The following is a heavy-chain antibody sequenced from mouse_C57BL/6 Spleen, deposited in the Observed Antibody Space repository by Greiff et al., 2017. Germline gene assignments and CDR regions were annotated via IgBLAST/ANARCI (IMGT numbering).Heavy chain of an antibody. V-gene: IGHV1-26*01. D-gene: IGHD1-1*01. CDR1: GYTFTDYY. J-gene: IGHJ2*01. Sequence: EVQLQQSGPELVKPGASVKISCKASGYTFTDYYMNWVKQSHGKSLEWIGDINPNNGGTSYNQKFKGKATLTVDKSSSTAYMELRSLTSEDSAVYYCAREGHYYGSSLYFDYWGQGTTLTVSS. CDR2: INPNNGGT. CDR3: AREGHYYGSSLYFDY.